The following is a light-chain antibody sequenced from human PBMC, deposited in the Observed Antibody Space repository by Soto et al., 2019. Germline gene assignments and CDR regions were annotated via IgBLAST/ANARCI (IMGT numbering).Light chain of an antibody. CDR3: ISYAGSNLLYV. CDR1: SSDVGGYNY. V-gene: IGLV2-8*01. Sequence: QSALTQPPSASGSPGQSVTISCTGTSSDVGGYNYVSWYQKHPGKAPKLMIYEVSKRPSGVPDRFSGSKSGNTASLTVSGLQAEDEADYYCISYAGSNLLYVFGTGTKLTVL. CDR2: EVS. J-gene: IGLJ1*01.